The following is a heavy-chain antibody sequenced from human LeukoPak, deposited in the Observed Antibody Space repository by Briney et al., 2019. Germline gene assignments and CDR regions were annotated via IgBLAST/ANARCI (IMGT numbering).Heavy chain of an antibody. CDR1: GYSISSDYY. D-gene: IGHD6-19*01. CDR2: IYHSGST. CDR3: ATGLVGDYYYYYGMDV. Sequence: SETLSLTCTVSGYSISSDYYWGWIRQPPGKGLEWIGSIYHSGSTYYNPSLKSRVTISVDTSKNQFSLKLSSVTAADTAVYYCATGLVGDYYYYYGMDVWGQGTTVTVSS. J-gene: IGHJ6*02. V-gene: IGHV4-38-2*02.